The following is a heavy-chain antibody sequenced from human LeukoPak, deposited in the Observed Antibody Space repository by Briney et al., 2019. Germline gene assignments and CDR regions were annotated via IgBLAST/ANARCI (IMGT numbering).Heavy chain of an antibody. J-gene: IGHJ4*02. CDR3: ASDYASYDFWSGYESFDS. D-gene: IGHD3-3*01. CDR1: GFTFSHYG. V-gene: IGHV3-7*01. CDR2: IRQDGGEK. Sequence: GGSLRLSCAASGFTFSHYGMHWVRQAPGKGLEWVASIRQDGGEKKYVDSVKGRFTISRDLAQNSLFLQMNSLRAEDTAVYYCASDYASYDFWSGYESFDSWGQGTLVTVSS.